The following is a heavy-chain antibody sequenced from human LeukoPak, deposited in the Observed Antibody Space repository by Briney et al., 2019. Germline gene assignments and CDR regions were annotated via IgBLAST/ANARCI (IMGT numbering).Heavy chain of an antibody. Sequence: GGSLRLSCAASGFTFSSYAMSWVRQAPGKGLEWVSAIGGSGGSTYYADSVKGRFTISRDNSKNTLYLQVNSLRADDTAVYYCAKGLDYGDSYWYFDLWGRGALVTVSS. D-gene: IGHD4-17*01. CDR1: GFTFSSYA. CDR3: AKGLDYGDSYWYFDL. V-gene: IGHV3-23*01. J-gene: IGHJ2*01. CDR2: IGGSGGST.